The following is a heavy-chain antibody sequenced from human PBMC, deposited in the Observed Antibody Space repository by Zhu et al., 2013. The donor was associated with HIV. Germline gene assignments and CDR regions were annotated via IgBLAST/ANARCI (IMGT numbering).Heavy chain of an antibody. V-gene: IGHV1-2*02. CDR3: ASSITIFGVVSDFDY. CDR1: GYTFTGYY. CDR2: INPNSGGT. J-gene: IGHJ4*02. D-gene: IGHD3-3*01. Sequence: QVQLVQSGAEVKKPGASVKVSCKASGYTFTGYYMHWVRQAPGQGLEWMGWINPNSGGTNYAQKFQGRVTMTRDTSISTAYMELSRLRSDDTAVYYCASSITIFGVVSDFDYWGQGTLVTVSS.